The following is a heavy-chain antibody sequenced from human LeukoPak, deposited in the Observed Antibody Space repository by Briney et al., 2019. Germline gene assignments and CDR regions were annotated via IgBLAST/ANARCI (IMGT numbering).Heavy chain of an antibody. CDR1: GFTFSSYE. V-gene: IGHV3-48*03. CDR3: ARALYGGVVAATTFDY. CDR2: ISSSGSTI. Sequence: PGGSLRLSCAASGFTFSSYEMNWVRQAQGKGLEWVSYISSSGSTIYYADSVKGRFTISRDNAKNSLYLQMNSLRAEDTAVYYCARALYGGVVAATTFDYWGQGTLVTVSS. J-gene: IGHJ4*02. D-gene: IGHD2-15*01.